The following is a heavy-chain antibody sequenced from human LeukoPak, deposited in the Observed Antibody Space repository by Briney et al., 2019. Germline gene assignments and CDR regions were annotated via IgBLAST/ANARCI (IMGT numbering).Heavy chain of an antibody. Sequence: GGSLRLSCAASGFTFSSYAMHWVRQAPGKGLEWVAVISYDGSNKYYADSVKGRFTISRDNSKNTLYLQMNSLRAEDTAVYYCAKVSYSSSWYVGAVASNLDVWGKGTTVTVSS. V-gene: IGHV3-30-3*02. D-gene: IGHD6-13*01. CDR2: ISYDGSNK. J-gene: IGHJ6*04. CDR3: AKVSYSSSWYVGAVASNLDV. CDR1: GFTFSSYA.